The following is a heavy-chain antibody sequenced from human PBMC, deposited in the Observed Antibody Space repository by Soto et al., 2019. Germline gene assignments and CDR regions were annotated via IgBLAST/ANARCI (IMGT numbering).Heavy chain of an antibody. Sequence: QLQLQESGSGLVKPSQTLSLTCAVSGGSISSGGYSWSWIRQPPGKGLEWIGYIYHSGSTYYNPSLKSRVTISVDRSKNQFSLKLSSVTAADTAVYYCAGSAYCISTSCYYFQHWGQGTLVTVSS. V-gene: IGHV4-30-2*01. CDR1: GGSISSGGYS. D-gene: IGHD2-2*01. J-gene: IGHJ1*01. CDR2: IYHSGST. CDR3: AGSAYCISTSCYYFQH.